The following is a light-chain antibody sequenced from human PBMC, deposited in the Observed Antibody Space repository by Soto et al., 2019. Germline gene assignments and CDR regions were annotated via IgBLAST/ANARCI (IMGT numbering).Light chain of an antibody. Sequence: DIQMTQSPSTLSASVGDRVTVTCRASQSISSWLAWYQQKPGKAPNLLIYGASSLESGVPSRFSGSGSGTEFTLTISSLHPDDFETYYCQQYTSYPWTFGQGTKVEIK. CDR1: QSISSW. CDR3: QQYTSYPWT. CDR2: GAS. V-gene: IGKV1-5*01. J-gene: IGKJ1*01.